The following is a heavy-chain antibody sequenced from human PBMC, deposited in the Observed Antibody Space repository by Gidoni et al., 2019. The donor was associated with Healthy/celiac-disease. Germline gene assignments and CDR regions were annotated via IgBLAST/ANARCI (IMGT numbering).Heavy chain of an antibody. CDR3: ARNPTGTTTEGLKD. J-gene: IGHJ4*02. CDR1: GGSISSYY. CDR2: IYYSGST. Sequence: QVQLQESGPGLVKPSETLSLTCTGSGGSISSYYWSWIRQPPGKGLEWIGYIYYSGSTNYNPSLKSRVTISVDTSKNQFSLKLSSVTAADTAVYYCARNPTGTTTEGLKDWGQGTLVTVSS. D-gene: IGHD1-7*01. V-gene: IGHV4-59*01.